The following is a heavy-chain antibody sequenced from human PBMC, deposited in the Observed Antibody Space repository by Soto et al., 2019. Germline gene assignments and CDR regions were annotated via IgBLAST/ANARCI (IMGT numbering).Heavy chain of an antibody. CDR3: ARDHSSGSHDY. CDR1: GFTFSSYA. Sequence: GGSLRLSCAASGFTFSSYAMHWVRQAPGKGLEWVAVISYDGSNKYYADSVKGRFTISRDNSKNTLYLQMNSLRAEDTAVYYCARDHSSGSHDYWGQGTLVTVSS. V-gene: IGHV3-30-3*01. D-gene: IGHD3-22*01. CDR2: ISYDGSNK. J-gene: IGHJ4*02.